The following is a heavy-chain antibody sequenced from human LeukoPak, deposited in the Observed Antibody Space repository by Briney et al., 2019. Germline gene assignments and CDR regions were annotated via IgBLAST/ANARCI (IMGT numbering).Heavy chain of an antibody. V-gene: IGHV4-59*01. D-gene: IGHD6-13*01. CDR3: ARDSGWSSSWYLDY. CDR1: GDPITTYY. Sequence: PSETLSLTCTVSGDPITTYYWSWIRQPPGKGLDWIGYIYYSGSTNYNPSLKSRVTISVDTSKNQFSLKLSSVTAADTGVYYCARDSGWSSSWYLDYWGQGTLVTVSS. CDR2: IYYSGST. J-gene: IGHJ4*02.